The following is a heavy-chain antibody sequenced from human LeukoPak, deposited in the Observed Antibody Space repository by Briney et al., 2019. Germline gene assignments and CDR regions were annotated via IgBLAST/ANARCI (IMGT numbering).Heavy chain of an antibody. CDR2: MSPNSGKT. CDR1: GYSFTNYD. Sequence: ASVKVSCKASGYSFTNYDINWVRQATGQGLEWMGWMSPNSGKTGYAQKFQGRVTMTKNTSMSTAYMELSSLTSEDTAVYYCARGRESSKLTSGFQSFDWLSDSFDLWGQGTIVTVSS. D-gene: IGHD3-9*01. V-gene: IGHV1-8*01. CDR3: ARGRESSKLTSGFQSFDWLSDSFDL. J-gene: IGHJ3*01.